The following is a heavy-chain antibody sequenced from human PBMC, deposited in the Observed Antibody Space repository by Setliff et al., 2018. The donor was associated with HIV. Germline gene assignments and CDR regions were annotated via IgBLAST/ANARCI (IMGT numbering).Heavy chain of an antibody. CDR2: IIPIFGTA. Sequence: GASVKVSCKASGDTFNNYAISWVRQAPGQGLEWMGGIIPIFGTANYAQTFQGRVTITRDMSTSTAYMELSSLRSEDTAIYYCAADLVGSYNFWGGYYQGPDAFDIWGQGTMVTVSS. V-gene: IGHV1-69*05. CDR3: AADLVGSYNFWGGYYQGPDAFDI. J-gene: IGHJ3*02. D-gene: IGHD3-3*01. CDR1: GDTFNNYA.